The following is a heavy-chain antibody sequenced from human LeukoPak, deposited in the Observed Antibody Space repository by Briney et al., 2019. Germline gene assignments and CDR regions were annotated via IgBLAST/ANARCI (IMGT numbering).Heavy chain of an antibody. CDR3: ARDDNWGSDY. CDR2: IKEDGSEK. J-gene: IGHJ4*02. CDR1: GFTFSRYW. V-gene: IGHV3-7*04. Sequence: PGGSLRLSCAASGFTFSRYWMSWVRQAPGKGLEWVANIKEDGSEKYYVDSVKGRFTISRDNAKNSLYLQMNSLRAEDTAVYYCARDDNWGSDYWGQGTLVTVSS. D-gene: IGHD7-27*01.